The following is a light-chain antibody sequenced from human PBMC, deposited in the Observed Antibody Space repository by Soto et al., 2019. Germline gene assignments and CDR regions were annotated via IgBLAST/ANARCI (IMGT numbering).Light chain of an antibody. Sequence: QSALTQPASVSGSPGQSITISCTGTSSDVGAYNYVSWYQHHPGKAPKVMIYDVSNRPSGVSNRFSGSKSGNTASLTISGLQAEDEADYYCSSYTSSSTVVFAGGTQLTVL. V-gene: IGLV2-14*03. CDR1: SSDVGAYNY. CDR2: DVS. CDR3: SSYTSSSTVV. J-gene: IGLJ2*01.